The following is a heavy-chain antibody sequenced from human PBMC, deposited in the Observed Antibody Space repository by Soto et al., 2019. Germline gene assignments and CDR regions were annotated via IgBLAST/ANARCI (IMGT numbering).Heavy chain of an antibody. J-gene: IGHJ6*02. CDR2: ITTAGDT. V-gene: IGHV3-13*01. CDR3: ARELHGGSYGMDV. CDR1: GFTFSNYD. Sequence: GGSLRLSCAASGFTFSNYDMHWVRQVTGKGLEWVSGITTAGDTYYPGSVKGRFTISREKAKNSLYLQMNSLSAGDTAVYYCARELHGGSYGMDVWGQGTTVTVS.